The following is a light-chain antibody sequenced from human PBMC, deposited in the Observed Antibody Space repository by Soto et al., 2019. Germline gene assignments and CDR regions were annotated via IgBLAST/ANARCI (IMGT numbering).Light chain of an antibody. J-gene: IGKJ1*01. CDR2: GAF. Sequence: EIVMTQSPATLSVSPGERATLSCRASQSVSSNLAWYQQKPGQAPRLLICGAFTRATRIPARFSGSGSGTEFTLTISSLQSEDFAVYYCQQYNNWPPGTFGQGTNVEIK. CDR1: QSVSSN. V-gene: IGKV3-15*01. CDR3: QQYNNWPPGT.